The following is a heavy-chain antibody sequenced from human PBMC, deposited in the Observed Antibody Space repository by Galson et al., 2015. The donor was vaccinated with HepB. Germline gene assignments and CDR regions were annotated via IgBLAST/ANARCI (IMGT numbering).Heavy chain of an antibody. CDR1: GFTFSNYG. Sequence: SLRLSCAASGFTFSNYGMHWVRQAPGKGLEWVAVISYDGSNKYYADSVKGRFTISRDNSKNTLYLQMNGLGPEDTAMYYCAKDYGDYVWGSFPRDYGMVVWGQGTTVTVSS. V-gene: IGHV3-30*18. CDR3: AKDYGDYVWGSFPRDYGMVV. J-gene: IGHJ6*02. D-gene: IGHD3-16*01. CDR2: ISYDGSNK.